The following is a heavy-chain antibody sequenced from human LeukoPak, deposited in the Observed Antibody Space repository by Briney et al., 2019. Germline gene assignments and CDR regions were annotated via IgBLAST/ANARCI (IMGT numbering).Heavy chain of an antibody. CDR2: INHSGST. Sequence: PSETLSLTCAVYGGSFSGYYWSWIRQPPGKGLEWIGEINHSGSTNYNPSLKSRVTISVDTSKNQFSLKLSSVTAADTAVYYCARAPRTGRYYDYGMDVWGQGTTDTVSS. D-gene: IGHD3-10*01. V-gene: IGHV4-34*01. CDR3: ARAPRTGRYYDYGMDV. CDR1: GGSFSGYY. J-gene: IGHJ6*02.